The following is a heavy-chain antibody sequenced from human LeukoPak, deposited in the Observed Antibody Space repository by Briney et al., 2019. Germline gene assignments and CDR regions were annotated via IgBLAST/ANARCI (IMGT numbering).Heavy chain of an antibody. J-gene: IGHJ6*03. CDR2: INPNSGGT. V-gene: IGHV1-2*02. CDR3: ARDTPYYYDSSGYYYPPYYYYMDV. Sequence: ASVKVSCKASGYTFTGYYMHWVRQAPGQGLEWMGWINPNSGGTNYAQKFQGRDTMTRDTSISTAYMELSRLRSDDTAVYYCARDTPYYYDSSGYYYPPYYYYMDVWGKGTTVTVSS. CDR1: GYTFTGYY. D-gene: IGHD3-22*01.